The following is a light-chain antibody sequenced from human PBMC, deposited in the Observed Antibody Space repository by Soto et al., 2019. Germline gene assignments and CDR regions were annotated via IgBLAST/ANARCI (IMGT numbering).Light chain of an antibody. Sequence: DIQMTQSPSTLSASVGDSVTITCRASQSVSSWLAWYQQKPGKAPNLLIYDASTLESGVPSRFSGSGSGTEFTLTISSLQHQDIATYYCQQYSTYWTFGPGTKVEIK. CDR3: QQYSTYWT. J-gene: IGKJ1*01. CDR2: DAS. V-gene: IGKV1-5*01. CDR1: QSVSSW.